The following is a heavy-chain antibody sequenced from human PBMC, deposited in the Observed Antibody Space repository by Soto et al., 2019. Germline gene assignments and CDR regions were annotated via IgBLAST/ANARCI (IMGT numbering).Heavy chain of an antibody. V-gene: IGHV1-8*01. CDR1: ECTFMNYD. CDR2: MNPNSGNT. CDR3: VRMASSGTLNWFDP. D-gene: IGHD1-1*01. Sequence: GASVKVSCKASECTFMNYDISWVRQATGQGLEWMGWMNPNSGNTGYALKFQGRVSMTRNTSIYTVYLELSSLASDDTAVYYCVRMASSGTLNWFDPWGQGTLVTVSS. J-gene: IGHJ5*02.